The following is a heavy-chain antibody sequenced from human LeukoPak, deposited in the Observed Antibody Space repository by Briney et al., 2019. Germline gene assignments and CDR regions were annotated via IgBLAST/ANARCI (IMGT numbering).Heavy chain of an antibody. CDR3: ARLDGSGSYYSDACDI. CDR1: GYSFTSYW. CDR2: IYPGDSDT. V-gene: IGHV5-51*01. Sequence: GAALQISCKGSGYSFTSYWIGWGRPMPGKGLEWMVIIYPGDSDTRYSPSFQGQVTISADKSISTAYLQWSSLKASDTAMYYCARLDGSGSYYSDACDIWGQGTMVTVSS. J-gene: IGHJ3*02. D-gene: IGHD3-10*01.